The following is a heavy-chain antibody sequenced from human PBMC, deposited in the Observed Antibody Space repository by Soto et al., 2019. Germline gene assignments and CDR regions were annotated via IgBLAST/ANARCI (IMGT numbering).Heavy chain of an antibody. CDR3: ARGDYGDYDP. CDR1: GGSISSYY. Sequence: TSETLSLTCTVSGGSISSYYWSWIRQPPGKGLEWIGYIYYSGSTNYNPSLKSRVTISVDTSKNQFSLKLSSVTAADTAVYYCARGDYGDYDPWGQGTLVTVSS. CDR2: IYYSGST. J-gene: IGHJ5*02. D-gene: IGHD4-17*01. V-gene: IGHV4-59*01.